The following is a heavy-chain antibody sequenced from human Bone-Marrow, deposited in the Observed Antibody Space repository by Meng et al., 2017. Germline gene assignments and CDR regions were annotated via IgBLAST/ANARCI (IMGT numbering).Heavy chain of an antibody. CDR2: ISGSGGST. CDR1: GFTFSPYA. V-gene: IGHV3-23*01. CDR3: AREGLADFYGGHSGAFDY. D-gene: IGHD4-23*01. Sequence: GESLKISCAASGFTFSPYAMYWVRQAPGKGLEWVSGISGSGGSTNYADSVKGRFTISRDNSKNTLYLQMNSLRAEDTAVYYCAREGLADFYGGHSGAFDYWGQGNLVTVSS. J-gene: IGHJ4*02.